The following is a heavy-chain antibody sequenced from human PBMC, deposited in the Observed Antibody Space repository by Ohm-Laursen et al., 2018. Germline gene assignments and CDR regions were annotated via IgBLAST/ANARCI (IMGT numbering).Heavy chain of an antibody. D-gene: IGHD4-23*01. CDR3: AVSVVTPYGMDV. J-gene: IGHJ6*02. V-gene: IGHV1-2*02. CDR2: INPNSGGT. Sequence: SVKVSCKASGYTFTGYYMHWVRQAPGQGLEWMGWINPNSGGTNYAQKFQGRVTMTRDTSISTAYMELSRLKSDDTAVYYCAVSVVTPYGMDVWGQGTTVTVSS. CDR1: GYTFTGYY.